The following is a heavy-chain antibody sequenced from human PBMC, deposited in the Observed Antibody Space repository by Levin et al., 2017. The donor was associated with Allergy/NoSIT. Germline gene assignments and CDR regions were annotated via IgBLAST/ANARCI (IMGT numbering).Heavy chain of an antibody. D-gene: IGHD1-26*01. J-gene: IGHJ4*02. CDR2: IDWDDDK. Sequence: QTLSLTCTLSGFSLNTRGMCVSWVRQPPGKALEWLARIDWDDDKYYSTSLRTRLTISKDTSKNQVVLTMTTMDPVDTATYYCARTRVGSTLDYWGQGTLVTVSS. CDR1: GFSLNTRGMC. CDR3: ARTRVGSTLDY. V-gene: IGHV2-70*11.